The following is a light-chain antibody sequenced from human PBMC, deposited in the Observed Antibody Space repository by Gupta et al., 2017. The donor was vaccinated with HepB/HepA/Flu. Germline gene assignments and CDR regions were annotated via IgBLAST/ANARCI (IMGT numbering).Light chain of an antibody. CDR1: QSVLYSYNNKSY. V-gene: IGKV4-1*01. J-gene: IGKJ4*01. Sequence: DIAMTQSPDSLPVSTGEWATIKCKSSQSVLYSYNNKSYLAWYQQRPGQPPKLLIYWASTRESGVPDRFSGSGSGTDFTLTISSLQAEDVAVYYCQQYFTTPLTFGGGTKVEIK. CDR3: QQYFTTPLT. CDR2: WAS.